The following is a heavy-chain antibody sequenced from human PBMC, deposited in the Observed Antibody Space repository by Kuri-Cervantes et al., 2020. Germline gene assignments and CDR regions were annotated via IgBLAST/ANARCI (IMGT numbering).Heavy chain of an antibody. CDR3: TTDMITMVRGVTEYYFDY. V-gene: IGHV3-48*01. J-gene: IGHJ4*02. CDR1: GFTFSSYS. CDR2: ISSSSSTI. D-gene: IGHD3-10*01. Sequence: GESLKISCAASGFTFSSYSMNWVRQAPGKGLEWVSYISSSSSTIYYADSVKGRFTISRDNAKNSLYLQMNSLRAEDTAVYYCTTDMITMVRGVTEYYFDYWGQGTLVTVSS.